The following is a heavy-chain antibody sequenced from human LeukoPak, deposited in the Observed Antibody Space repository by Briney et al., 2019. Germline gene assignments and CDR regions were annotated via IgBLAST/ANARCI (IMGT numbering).Heavy chain of an antibody. CDR3: ARDHCSSTSCYVWFDP. Sequence: GASVKVSCKASGYTFTSYGISWVRQAPGQGLEWMGWISAYNGNTNYAQKLQGRVTMTTDTSTSTAYMELWSLRSDDTAVYYCARDHCSSTSCYVWFDPWGQGTLVTVSS. V-gene: IGHV1-18*01. J-gene: IGHJ5*02. CDR2: ISAYNGNT. CDR1: GYTFTSYG. D-gene: IGHD2-2*01.